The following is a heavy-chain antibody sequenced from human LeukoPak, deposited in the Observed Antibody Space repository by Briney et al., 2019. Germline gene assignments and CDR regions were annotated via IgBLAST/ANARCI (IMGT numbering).Heavy chain of an antibody. CDR2: IYTSGST. V-gene: IGHV4-4*07. J-gene: IGHJ5*02. Sequence: SETPSLTCTVSGGSISSYYWSWIRQPAGKGLEWIGRIYTSGSTNYNPSLKSRVTMSVDTSKNQFSLKLSSVTAADTAVYYCARDLYDILTGWFDPWGQGTLVTVSS. D-gene: IGHD3-9*01. CDR3: ARDLYDILTGWFDP. CDR1: GGSISSYY.